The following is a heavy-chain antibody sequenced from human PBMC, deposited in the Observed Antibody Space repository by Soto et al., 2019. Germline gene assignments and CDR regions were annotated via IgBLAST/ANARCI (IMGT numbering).Heavy chain of an antibody. CDR3: AKGLVASVTFDY. V-gene: IGHV3-23*01. J-gene: IGHJ4*02. Sequence: GGSLRLSCAASGFTFSSYAMSLVRQAPGKGLEWVSAISGSGGSTYYADSVKGRFTISRDNSKNTLYLQMNSLRAEDTAVYYCAKGLVASVTFDYWGQGTLVTVSS. CDR2: ISGSGGST. CDR1: GFTFSSYA. D-gene: IGHD6-19*01.